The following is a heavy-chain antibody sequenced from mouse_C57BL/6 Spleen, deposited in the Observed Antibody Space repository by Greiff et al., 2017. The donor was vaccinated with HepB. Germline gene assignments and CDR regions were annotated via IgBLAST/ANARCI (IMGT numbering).Heavy chain of an antibody. J-gene: IGHJ4*01. V-gene: IGHV1-26*01. CDR3: ARVPIYYDYGNAMDY. Sequence: EVQLQQSGPELVKPGASVKISCKASGYTFTDYYMNWVKQSHGKSLEWIGDINPNNGGTSYNQKFKGKATLTVDKSSSTAYMELRSLTSEDSAVYYCARVPIYYDYGNAMDYWGQGTSVTVSS. CDR1: GYTFTDYY. CDR2: INPNNGGT. D-gene: IGHD2-4*01.